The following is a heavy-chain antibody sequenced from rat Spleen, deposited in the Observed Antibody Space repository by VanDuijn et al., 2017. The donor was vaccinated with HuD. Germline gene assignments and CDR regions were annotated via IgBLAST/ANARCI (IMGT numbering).Heavy chain of an antibody. V-gene: IGHV5S13*01. CDR2: ISNTGGYI. CDR3: TRGYAHY. J-gene: IGHJ2*01. D-gene: IGHD1-12*03. CDR1: GFTFSDYG. Sequence: EVQLVESDGGLVQPGRSLKLSCAASGFTFSDYGVAWVRQAPGKGLEWVASISNTGGYIYYSDSVKGRFTISRDKAQNTLYLQMNSLRSEDTATYYCTRGYAHYWGQGVMVTVSS.